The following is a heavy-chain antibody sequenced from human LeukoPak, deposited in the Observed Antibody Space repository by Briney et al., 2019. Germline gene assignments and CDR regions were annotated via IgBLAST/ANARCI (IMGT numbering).Heavy chain of an antibody. J-gene: IGHJ4*02. Sequence: ASVKVSCKASGYTFTSYAMHWVRQAPGQRLEWRGWINAGNGNTKYSQKFQGRVTTTRDTSASTAYMELSSLRSEDTAVYYCARRGGDILTGYFFDYWGQGTLVTVCS. D-gene: IGHD3-9*01. CDR3: ARRGGDILTGYFFDY. CDR1: GYTFTSYA. V-gene: IGHV1-3*01. CDR2: INAGNGNT.